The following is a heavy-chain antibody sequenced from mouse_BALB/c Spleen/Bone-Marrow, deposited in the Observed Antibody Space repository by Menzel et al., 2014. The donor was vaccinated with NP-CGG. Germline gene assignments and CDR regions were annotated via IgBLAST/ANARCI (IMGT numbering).Heavy chain of an antibody. CDR2: IYPGDGST. CDR1: GYTFTSYY. CDR3: AREAYYDYDEGFAY. Sequence: QVQLQQSGPGLVKPGASVKMSCKASGYTFTSYYIHWVKQRPGQGLEWIGWIYPGDGSTKYNEKFKGKTTLTADKSSSTAYMLLSSLTSEDSAIYFCAREAYYDYDEGFAYWGQGTLVTVSA. J-gene: IGHJ3*01. V-gene: IGHV1S56*01. D-gene: IGHD2-4*01.